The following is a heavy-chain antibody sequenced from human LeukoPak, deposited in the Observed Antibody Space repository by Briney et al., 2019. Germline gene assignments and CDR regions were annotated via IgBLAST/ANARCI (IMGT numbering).Heavy chain of an antibody. CDR1: GFTFSSYA. CDR3: AKMGNMVATKGYFDY. V-gene: IGHV3-23*01. D-gene: IGHD5-12*01. CDR2: ISGSGGST. J-gene: IGHJ4*02. Sequence: GGSLRLSCAASGFTFSSYAMSWVRQAPAKGLEWVSAISGSGGSTYYADSVKGRFTISRDNSKNTLYLQMNSLRAEDTAVYYCAKMGNMVATKGYFDYWGQGTLVTVSS.